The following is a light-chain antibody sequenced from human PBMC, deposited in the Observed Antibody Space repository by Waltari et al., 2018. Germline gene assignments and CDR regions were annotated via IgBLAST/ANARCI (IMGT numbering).Light chain of an antibody. CDR1: SSDVGGYNY. J-gene: IGLJ3*02. CDR2: DVS. V-gene: IGLV2-11*01. Sequence: QSALTQPRSVSGSPGKSVTNSCTGTSSDVGGYNYVSWFQQHPGKAPKLMIHDVSKRPSGVPDRFSGSKSGNTASLTISGLQADDETDYYCCSYAGRYTWVFGGGTKLTVL. CDR3: CSYAGRYTWV.